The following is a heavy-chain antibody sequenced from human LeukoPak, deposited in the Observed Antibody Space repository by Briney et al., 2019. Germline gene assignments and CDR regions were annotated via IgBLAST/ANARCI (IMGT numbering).Heavy chain of an antibody. CDR3: AKEEGGYGMDV. V-gene: IGHV3-66*01. CDR2: IYSGGST. CDR1: GFTVMNNY. Sequence: PGGSLRLSCAASGFTVMNNYMSWVRQAPGKGLEWVSVIYSGGSTYYADSVKGRFTTSRDNSKNTVFLQMNSLRAEDTAMYYCAKEEGGYGMDVWGQGTTVTVSS. J-gene: IGHJ6*02. D-gene: IGHD3-16*01.